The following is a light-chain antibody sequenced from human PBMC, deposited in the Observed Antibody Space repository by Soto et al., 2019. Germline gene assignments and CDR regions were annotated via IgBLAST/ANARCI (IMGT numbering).Light chain of an antibody. CDR2: AAS. V-gene: IGKV1-39*01. CDR3: EQSYATPYT. J-gene: IGKJ2*01. Sequence: DIQMTQSPSSQSAVVGDRVTITCRASQNIGKYLNWYQQKPGKAPNLLIYAASRLQSGVPPRFSGSGSGTDFPLTISSLQPEDFATYYCEQSYATPYTFGQGTKLEIK. CDR1: QNIGKY.